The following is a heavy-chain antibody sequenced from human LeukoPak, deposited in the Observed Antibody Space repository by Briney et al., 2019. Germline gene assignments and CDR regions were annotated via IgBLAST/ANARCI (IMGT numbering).Heavy chain of an antibody. CDR2: INPSSGGT. CDR3: AREYQLLGTVYNYFDP. Sequence: ASVKVSCKASGYTFTGYYMHWVQQAPGQGLEWMGWINPSSGGTNYAQKFQGRVTMTRDTSISTAYMELTSLGSEDTAVYYCAREYQLLGTVYNYFDPWGQGTLVTVSS. V-gene: IGHV1-2*02. D-gene: IGHD2-2*01. J-gene: IGHJ5*02. CDR1: GYTFTGYY.